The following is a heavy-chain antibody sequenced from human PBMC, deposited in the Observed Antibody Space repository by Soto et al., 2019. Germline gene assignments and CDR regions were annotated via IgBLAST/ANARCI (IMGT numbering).Heavy chain of an antibody. D-gene: IGHD6-19*01. CDR2: ISYDGSNK. J-gene: IGHJ4*02. CDR3: XRXXXXXXSXWYDY. CDR1: GFTFSSYA. Sequence: QVQLVESGGGVVQPGRSLRLSCAASGFTFSSYAMHWVRQAPGKGLEWVAVISYDGSNKYYADSVKGRFTISRDNXXXXXXXXXXXXXXXXXXXXXCXRXXXXXXSXWYDYWGQGTLVTVSS. V-gene: IGHV3-30-3*01.